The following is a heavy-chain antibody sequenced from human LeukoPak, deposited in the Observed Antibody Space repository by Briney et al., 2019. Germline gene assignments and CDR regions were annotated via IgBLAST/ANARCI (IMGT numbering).Heavy chain of an antibody. CDR2: INHSGSN. Sequence: SSESLSLTCAVYGGSFSGYYWSWIRQPPGKGLEWLGEINHSGSNNYNPSLKSRVTISVDTSKNQFSLKLSSVTAADTAVYYCARGSTPYYYDSSGYYPTYYYYYMDVWGKGTTVTVSS. CDR1: GGSFSGYY. J-gene: IGHJ6*03. V-gene: IGHV4-34*01. CDR3: ARGSTPYYYDSSGYYPTYYYYYMDV. D-gene: IGHD3-22*01.